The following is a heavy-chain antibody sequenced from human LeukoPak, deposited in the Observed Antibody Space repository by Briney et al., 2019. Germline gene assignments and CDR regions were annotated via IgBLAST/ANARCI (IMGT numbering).Heavy chain of an antibody. J-gene: IGHJ5*02. D-gene: IGHD5-24*01. V-gene: IGHV3-21*01. CDR2: ISSSTSYI. CDR1: GFTFSSYS. Sequence: GGSPRLSCAASGFTFSSYSMKWVRQAPGKGLEWVSSISSSTSYIYYADSVKGRFTISRDNAKNSLYLQMNSLRAEDTAVYYCARESRGWFDPWGQGTLVTVSS. CDR3: ARESRGWFDP.